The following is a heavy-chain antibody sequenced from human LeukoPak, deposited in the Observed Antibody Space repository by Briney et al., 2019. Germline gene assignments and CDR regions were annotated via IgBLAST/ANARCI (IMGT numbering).Heavy chain of an antibody. J-gene: IGHJ6*03. CDR2: FDPEDGET. Sequence: ASVKVSCKVSGYTLTELSMHWVRQAPGKGLEWMGGFDPEDGETIYAQKFQGRVTMTEDTSTDTAYMELSSLRSEDTAVYYCARCQKMATMHEYMDVWGKGTTVTISS. V-gene: IGHV1-24*01. D-gene: IGHD5-24*01. CDR1: GYTLTELS. CDR3: ARCQKMATMHEYMDV.